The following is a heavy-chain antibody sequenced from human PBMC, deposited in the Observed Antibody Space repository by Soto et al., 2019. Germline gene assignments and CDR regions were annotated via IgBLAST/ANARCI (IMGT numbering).Heavy chain of an antibody. Sequence: GGSLRLSWAAAGCTFSSYGRSWVSQDTGKGLEWVSAISGSGGSTYYADSVKGRFTISRDNSKNTLYLQMNSLRAEDTAVYYCAKEPWIHPRNWFDPWRQGTLVTVSS. CDR1: GCTFSSYG. J-gene: IGHJ5*02. CDR3: AKEPWIHPRNWFDP. CDR2: ISGSGGST. V-gene: IGHV3-23*01. D-gene: IGHD5-18*01.